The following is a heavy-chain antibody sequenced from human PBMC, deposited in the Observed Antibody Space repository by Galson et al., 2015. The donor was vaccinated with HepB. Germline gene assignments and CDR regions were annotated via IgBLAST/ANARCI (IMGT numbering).Heavy chain of an antibody. D-gene: IGHD5-18*01. Sequence: SLRLSCAAFGFTFSDYYMSWIRQAPGKGLEWVSYISSSGSTIYYADSVKGRFTISRDNAKNSLYLQMNSLRAEDTAVYYCASTITAMVAYDAFDIWGQGTMVTVSS. CDR1: GFTFSDYY. J-gene: IGHJ3*02. CDR3: ASTITAMVAYDAFDI. V-gene: IGHV3-11*01. CDR2: ISSSGSTI.